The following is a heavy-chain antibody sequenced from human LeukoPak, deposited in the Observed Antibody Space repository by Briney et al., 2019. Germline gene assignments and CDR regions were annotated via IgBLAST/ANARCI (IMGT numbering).Heavy chain of an antibody. CDR1: GGSISSSNW. V-gene: IGHV4-4*02. J-gene: IGHJ4*02. Sequence: SGTLSLTCAVSGGSISSSNWWSWVRQPPGKGLEWIGEIYHSGSTNYNPSPKSRVTISVDKSKNKFSLKLSSVTAADTAVYYCARGSPGYCSGGSCPDTGFDYWGQGTLVTVSS. CDR2: IYHSGST. D-gene: IGHD2-15*01. CDR3: ARGSPGYCSGGSCPDTGFDY.